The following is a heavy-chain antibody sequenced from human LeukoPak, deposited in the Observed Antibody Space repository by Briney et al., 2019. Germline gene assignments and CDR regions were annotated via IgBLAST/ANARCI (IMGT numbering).Heavy chain of an antibody. J-gene: IGHJ5*02. CDR1: GGSISSGSYY. Sequence: SETLSLTCTVSGGSISSGSYYWSWIRQPAGKGLEWIGRIYTSGSTNYNPSLKSRVTISVDTSKNQFSLKLSSVTAADAAVYYCARQMVRGVRKKNWFDPWGQGTLVTVSS. D-gene: IGHD3-10*01. CDR3: ARQMVRGVRKKNWFDP. CDR2: IYTSGST. V-gene: IGHV4-61*02.